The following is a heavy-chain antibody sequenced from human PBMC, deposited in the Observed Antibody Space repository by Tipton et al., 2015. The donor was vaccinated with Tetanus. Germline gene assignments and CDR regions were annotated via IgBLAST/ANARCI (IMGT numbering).Heavy chain of an antibody. CDR3: ASHHQYDIHGYLIPFDP. Sequence: TLSLTCTVSGGSIRSDNYSWNWIRQPPGKGLEWLAYISYSGRTNSNYPLKSRITISQDKSKNQFSLKLTSVTAADTAVYYCASHHQYDIHGYLIPFDPWGQGTVVTVSS. CDR1: GGSIRSDNYS. V-gene: IGHV4-61*05. J-gene: IGHJ5*02. CDR2: ISYSGRT. D-gene: IGHD5-18*01.